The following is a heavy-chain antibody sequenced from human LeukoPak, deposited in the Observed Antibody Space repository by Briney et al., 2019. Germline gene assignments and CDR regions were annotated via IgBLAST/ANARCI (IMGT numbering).Heavy chain of an antibody. CDR3: ASEIAAAGSHDAFDI. D-gene: IGHD6-13*01. V-gene: IGHV1-69*06. CDR1: GGTFSSYA. Sequence: ASVKVSCKASGGTFSSYAISWVRQAPGQGLEWMGGIIPIFGTANYAQKFQGRVTITADKSTSTAYMELSSLRSEDTAVYYCASEIAAAGSHDAFDIWGQGTMVTVSS. CDR2: IIPIFGTA. J-gene: IGHJ3*02.